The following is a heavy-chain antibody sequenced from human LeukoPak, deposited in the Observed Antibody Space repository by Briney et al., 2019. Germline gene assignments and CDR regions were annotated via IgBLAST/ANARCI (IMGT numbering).Heavy chain of an antibody. Sequence: ASVKVSCKPSGYTFTGYYMHWVRQPPAQGLEWMGWINPNSGGTNYAQKFQERVTMTRRTSISTAYMEWSRRGSDDTAMYYWARVPASTAHSDLWGRGTLVTVSS. J-gene: IGHJ2*01. CDR2: INPNSGGT. CDR1: GYTFTGYY. CDR3: ARVPASTAHSDL. V-gene: IGHV1-2*02. D-gene: IGHD1-26*01.